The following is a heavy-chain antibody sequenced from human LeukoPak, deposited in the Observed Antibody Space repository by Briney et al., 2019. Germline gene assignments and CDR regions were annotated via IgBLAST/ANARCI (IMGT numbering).Heavy chain of an antibody. V-gene: IGHV3-30*02. D-gene: IGHD6-19*01. Sequence: TGGSLRLSCAASGLTFSSYGMHWVRQAPGKGLEWVTFIRYDGSNKYYGDSVKGRFTISRDNSQKTLYLQMNYLRVEDTAVYYCAKDPTVAGTRGFDYWGQGTLVTVSS. J-gene: IGHJ4*02. CDR3: AKDPTVAGTRGFDY. CDR2: IRYDGSNK. CDR1: GLTFSSYG.